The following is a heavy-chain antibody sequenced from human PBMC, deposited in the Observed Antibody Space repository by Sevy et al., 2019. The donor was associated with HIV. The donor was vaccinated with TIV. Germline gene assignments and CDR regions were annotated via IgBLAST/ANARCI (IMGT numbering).Heavy chain of an antibody. CDR3: ARKYDSSGYFDY. J-gene: IGHJ4*02. D-gene: IGHD3-22*01. V-gene: IGHV3-23*01. Sequence: GGSLRLSCAASGFTFRNYAMYWVRQAPGKGLEWVSGISGTGGSGDKTNYADSVKGRFTISRDDSKNSLYLQLNTLRAEDTAIYYCARKYDSSGYFDYWGQGTLVTVSS. CDR2: ISGTGGSGDKT. CDR1: GFTFRNYA.